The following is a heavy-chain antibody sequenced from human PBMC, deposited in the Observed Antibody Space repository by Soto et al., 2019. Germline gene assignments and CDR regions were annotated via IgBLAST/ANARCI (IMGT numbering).Heavy chain of an antibody. J-gene: IGHJ3*02. CDR3: ARRYGKNAFVI. CDR2: IYYSGST. D-gene: IGHD5-18*01. CDR1: GGSISSYY. Sequence: QVQLQESGPGLVKPSETLSLTCTVSGGSISSYYWSWIRQPPGKGLEWIGYIYYSGSTNYNPSLKSRGTISADTSKNQVALKLSSVTAADTAVYYCARRYGKNAFVIWGQGTMVTVSS. V-gene: IGHV4-59*01.